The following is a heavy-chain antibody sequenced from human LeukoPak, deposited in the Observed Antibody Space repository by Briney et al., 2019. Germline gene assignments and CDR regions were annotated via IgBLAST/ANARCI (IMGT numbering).Heavy chain of an antibody. J-gene: IGHJ6*03. CDR3: ARSIYSSFYYYYMDV. CDR1: GGSISSSSYY. Sequence: SETLSLTCTVSGGSISSSSYYWGWIRQPPGKGLEWIGSIYYSGSTYYNPSLKSRVTISVDTSKNQFSLKLSSVTAADTAVYYCARSIYSSFYYYYMDVWGKGTTVTVSS. V-gene: IGHV4-39*07. D-gene: IGHD5-18*01. CDR2: IYYSGST.